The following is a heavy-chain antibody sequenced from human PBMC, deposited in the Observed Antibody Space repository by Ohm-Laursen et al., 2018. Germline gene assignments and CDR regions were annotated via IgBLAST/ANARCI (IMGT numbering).Heavy chain of an antibody. J-gene: IGHJ5*02. V-gene: IGHV3-23*01. D-gene: IGHD3/OR15-3a*01. Sequence: SLRLSCTASGFTFSNYAMSWVRQAPGEGLEWVSVINSGDSTYYADSVKGRFTISRDISKNTLYLQMNSLRAEDTAVYYCARVVAGRRRTGYFPNWFDPWGQGTLVTVSS. CDR1: GFTFSNYA. CDR3: ARVVAGRRRTGYFPNWFDP. CDR2: INSGDST.